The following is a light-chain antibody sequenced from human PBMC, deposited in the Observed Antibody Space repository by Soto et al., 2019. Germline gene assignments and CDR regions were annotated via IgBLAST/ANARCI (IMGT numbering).Light chain of an antibody. CDR1: SSDVGDYHY. V-gene: IGLV2-14*01. CDR3: SSYTSTNTLV. Sequence: QSALTQPASVSGSPGQSITISCTGTSSDVGDYHYVSWYQQHPGKAPKLIIYGVSNRPSGISNRFSGSKSGNTASLTISGLQAADEADSYCSSYTSTNTLVFGGGTKLTVL. J-gene: IGLJ2*01. CDR2: GVS.